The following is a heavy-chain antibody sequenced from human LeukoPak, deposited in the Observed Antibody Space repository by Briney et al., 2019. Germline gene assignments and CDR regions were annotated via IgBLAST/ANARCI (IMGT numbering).Heavy chain of an antibody. Sequence: GGSLRLSCAASGFTFSSYAMTWVRQAPGEGLEWVSGIRDNGDTTYYADSVKGRFTISRDNSKNTVYLQMNNLRAEDTALYYCVKARGYSSSSSFDYWGQGTLVTVSS. CDR2: IRDNGDTT. V-gene: IGHV3-23*01. J-gene: IGHJ4*02. CDR3: VKARGYSSSSSFDY. CDR1: GFTFSSYA. D-gene: IGHD6-13*01.